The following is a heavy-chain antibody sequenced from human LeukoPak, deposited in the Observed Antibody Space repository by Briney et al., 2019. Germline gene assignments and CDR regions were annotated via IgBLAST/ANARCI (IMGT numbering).Heavy chain of an antibody. J-gene: IGHJ4*02. CDR1: SGSINSGSSF. Sequence: PSETLSLTCTVSSGSINSGSSFWSWVRQPPGKGLEWIGYIYPSGTTYYEPSLKSRVTISVVTSNNQFSLSLDSVTAADTAVYFCSKDSHDWGQGTLVIVSS. CDR2: IYPSGTT. CDR3: SKDSHD. V-gene: IGHV4-30-4*08. D-gene: IGHD2-21*01.